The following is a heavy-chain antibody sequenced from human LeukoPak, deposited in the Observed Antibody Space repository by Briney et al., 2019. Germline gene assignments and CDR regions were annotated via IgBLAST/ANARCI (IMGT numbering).Heavy chain of an antibody. V-gene: IGHV4-31*03. CDR3: ARGQGTAMARY. D-gene: IGHD5-18*01. CDR1: GGSISSGGYY. Sequence: SETLSLTCTVSGGSISSGGYYWSWIRQHPGKGLEWIGYIYYSGSTYYNPSLKSRVTISVDTSKNQFSLKLSSVTAADPAVYYCARGQGTAMARYWGQGTLVTVSS. J-gene: IGHJ4*02. CDR2: IYYSGST.